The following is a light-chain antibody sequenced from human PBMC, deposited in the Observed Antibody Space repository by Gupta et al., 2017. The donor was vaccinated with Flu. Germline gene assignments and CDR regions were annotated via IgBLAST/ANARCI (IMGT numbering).Light chain of an antibody. J-gene: IGKJ4*01. Sequence: PSSVTASVGDDVTITCRASRDISNWLAWYQQKPGKPPKLLIFAAHTLQSGVPSRFSGSGSGTDFTLTINGLQTEDFATYFCQQSYCFPITFGGGTKVEIK. CDR3: QQSYCFPIT. CDR2: AAH. CDR1: RDISNW. V-gene: IGKV1D-12*01.